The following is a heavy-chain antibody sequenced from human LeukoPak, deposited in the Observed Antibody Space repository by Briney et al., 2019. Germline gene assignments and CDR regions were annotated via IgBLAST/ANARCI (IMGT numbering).Heavy chain of an antibody. CDR2: IYYSGST. Sequence: PSETLSLTCTVSGGSISSGDYYWSWIRQPPGKGLEWIGYIYYSGSTYYNPSLKSRVTISVDTSKNQFSLKLSSVTAADTAVYYCARVPESYGGYGGIVDYWGQGTLVTVSS. CDR1: GGSISSGDYY. D-gene: IGHD4-17*01. CDR3: ARVPESYGGYGGIVDY. J-gene: IGHJ4*02. V-gene: IGHV4-30-4*08.